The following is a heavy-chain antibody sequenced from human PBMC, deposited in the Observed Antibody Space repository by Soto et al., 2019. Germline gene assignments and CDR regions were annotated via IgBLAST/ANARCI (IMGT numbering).Heavy chain of an antibody. CDR1: GGTFSSYA. V-gene: IGHV1-69*13. CDR3: ARVSYDALVPAASLANWFDP. Sequence: SVKVSCKASGGTFSSYAISWVRQAPGQGLEWMGGIIPIFGTANYAQKFQGRVTITADESTSTAYMELSSLRSEDTAVYYCARVSYDALVPAASLANWFDPWGQGTLVTVSS. D-gene: IGHD2-2*01. CDR2: IIPIFGTA. J-gene: IGHJ5*02.